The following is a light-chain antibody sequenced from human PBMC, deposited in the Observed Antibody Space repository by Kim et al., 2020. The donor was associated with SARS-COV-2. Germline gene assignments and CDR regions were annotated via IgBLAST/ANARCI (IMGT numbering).Light chain of an antibody. J-gene: IGLJ3*02. CDR2: EDI. Sequence: SYELTQPPSVSVYPGQTARITCSGDALPKKYAYWYQQKSGQAPVLVIYEDIKRTSGIPERFSGSSSGTMATLTISGAQVEDEADYYCYSTDSSGNHRVFGGGTQLTVL. CDR1: ALPKKY. V-gene: IGLV3-10*01. CDR3: YSTDSSGNHRV.